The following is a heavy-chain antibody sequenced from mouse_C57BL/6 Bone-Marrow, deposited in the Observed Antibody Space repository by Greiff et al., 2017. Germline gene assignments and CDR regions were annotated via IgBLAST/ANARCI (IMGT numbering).Heavy chain of an antibody. Sequence: VQLQQPGAELVMPGASVKLSCKASGYTFTSYWMHWVKQRPGQGLEWIGEIDPSDSYTNYNQKFKGKSTLTVDKSSSTAYMQLSSLTSEDSAVYYCARRGNWYYFDYWGQGTTLTVSS. CDR1: GYTFTSYW. D-gene: IGHD2-1*01. J-gene: IGHJ2*01. CDR3: ARRGNWYYFDY. V-gene: IGHV1-69*01. CDR2: IDPSDSYT.